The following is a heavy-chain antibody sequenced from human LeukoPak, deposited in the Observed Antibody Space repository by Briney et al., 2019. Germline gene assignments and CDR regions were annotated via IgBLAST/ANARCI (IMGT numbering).Heavy chain of an antibody. CDR3: AKNHYYDSSGYYFFDY. V-gene: IGHV3-30*18. D-gene: IGHD3-22*01. Sequence: GGSLRLSCAASGFTFSSYGMHWVRQAPGRGLEWVAVISYDGGNKYYADSVKGRFTISRDNSKNTLYLQMNSLRAEDTAVYYCAKNHYYDSSGYYFFDYWGQGTLVTVSS. CDR2: ISYDGGNK. J-gene: IGHJ4*02. CDR1: GFTFSSYG.